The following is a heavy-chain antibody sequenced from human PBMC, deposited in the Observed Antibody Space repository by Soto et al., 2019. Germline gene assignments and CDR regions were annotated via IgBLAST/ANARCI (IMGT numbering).Heavy chain of an antibody. V-gene: IGHV2-5*02. CDR3: AHIPNYYPYDWFDP. D-gene: IGHD3-10*01. CDR2: IYWDDDK. J-gene: IGHJ5*02. Sequence: QITLKESGPTLVKPTQTLTLTCTFSGFSLTTRGVGVGWIRQPPGKALECLALIYWDDDKRYSPSLQSRLSIXHXTSXNQVVLTMTNVDPVDTATYYCAHIPNYYPYDWFDPWGQGTLVSVSS. CDR1: GFSLTTRGVG.